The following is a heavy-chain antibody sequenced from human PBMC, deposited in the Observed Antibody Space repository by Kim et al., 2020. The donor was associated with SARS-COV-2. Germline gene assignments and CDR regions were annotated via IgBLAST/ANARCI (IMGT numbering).Heavy chain of an antibody. D-gene: IGHD6-13*01. CDR3: ARDRIAAAGRLDAFDI. V-gene: IGHV1-69*01. Sequence: KFQGVVTITADESTSTAYMELSSLRSEDTAVYYCARDRIAAAGRLDAFDIWGQGTMVTVSS. J-gene: IGHJ3*02.